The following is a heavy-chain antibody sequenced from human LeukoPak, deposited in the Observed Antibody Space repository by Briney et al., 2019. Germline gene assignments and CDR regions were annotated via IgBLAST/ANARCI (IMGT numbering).Heavy chain of an antibody. V-gene: IGHV4-4*07. CDR3: ARENSGSYREFDY. J-gene: IGHJ4*02. Sequence: SETLSLTCTVSGGSISSYYGSWIRQPAGKGLEWIGRIYTSGSTTYNASLKSRVSMSVDTSKNQFSLKLSSVTAADTAVFYCARENSGSYREFDYWGQGTLVTVSS. D-gene: IGHD1-26*01. CDR1: GGSISSYY. CDR2: IYTSGST.